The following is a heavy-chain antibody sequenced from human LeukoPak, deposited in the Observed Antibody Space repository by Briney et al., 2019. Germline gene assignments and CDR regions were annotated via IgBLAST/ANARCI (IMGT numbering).Heavy chain of an antibody. D-gene: IGHD3-10*01. CDR3: ARAGARTMVRGVIHHYDY. V-gene: IGHV4-34*01. CDR2: INHSGGT. CDR1: GGSFSGYY. Sequence: SETLSLTCAVYGGSFSGYYWSWIRQPPGKGLEWIGEINHSGGTNYNPSLKSRVTISVDTSKNQFSLKLSSVTAADTAVYYCARAGARTMVRGVIHHYDYWGQGTLVTVSS. J-gene: IGHJ4*02.